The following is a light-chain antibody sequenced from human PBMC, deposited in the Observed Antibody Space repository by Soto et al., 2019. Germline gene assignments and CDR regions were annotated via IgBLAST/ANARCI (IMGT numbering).Light chain of an antibody. V-gene: IGKV3D-15*01. J-gene: IGKJ1*01. CDR3: QQYNNWPPGT. CDR1: QSVDND. Sequence: EIVMTQSPATLSVSPGDRATLSCRASQSVDNDLAWYQQKPGQPPRLLIYDASTRATGIPARFSGSQSGTEFTLTISSLLSEDFAVYSCQQYNNWPPGTFGQGTKVEVK. CDR2: DAS.